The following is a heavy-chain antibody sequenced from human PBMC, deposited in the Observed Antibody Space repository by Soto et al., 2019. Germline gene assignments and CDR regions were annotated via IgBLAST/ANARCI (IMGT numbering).Heavy chain of an antibody. CDR1: GFTVSGKKY. Sequence: DVQLVASGGGLIQPGESLRLSCEAFGFTVSGKKYVAWVRQAPGKGLEWVSALYDLDGTYYADSVKGRFTTSRDNSMNMLYLQMNSLRVDDTAVYYCARAYTSSSSVDFWGQGTLVTVSS. CDR3: ARAYTSSSSVDF. V-gene: IGHV3-53*01. CDR2: LYDLDGT. D-gene: IGHD6-6*01. J-gene: IGHJ4*02.